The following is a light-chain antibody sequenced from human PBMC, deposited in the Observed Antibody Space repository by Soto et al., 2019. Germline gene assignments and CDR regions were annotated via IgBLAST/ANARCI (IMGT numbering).Light chain of an antibody. CDR2: GAS. V-gene: IGKV3-15*01. Sequence: EVVMTQSPATLSVSQGERFTLSCRASQSVSSNLAWYQQKPGQAPRPLIYGASTRATGFPARFSGSGSGTEFTLTISSLQSEDFAVYYCQEYNTWPYTFGQGTRLEIK. CDR3: QEYNTWPYT. CDR1: QSVSSN. J-gene: IGKJ5*01.